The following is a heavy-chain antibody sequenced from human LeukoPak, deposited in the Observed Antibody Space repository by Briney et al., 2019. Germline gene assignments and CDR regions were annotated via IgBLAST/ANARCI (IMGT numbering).Heavy chain of an antibody. D-gene: IGHD6-13*01. CDR3: ARLAAAHGYYFDY. V-gene: IGHV1-18*04. J-gene: IGHJ4*02. CDR2: ISAYNGNT. Sequence: ASVKVSCKASGYSFTSYGISWVRQAPGQGLDWLGWISAYNGNTNYAQKLQGRVTMTTDTSTSTAYMELRSLRSDDTAVYYCARLAAAHGYYFDYWGQGTLVTVSS. CDR1: GYSFTSYG.